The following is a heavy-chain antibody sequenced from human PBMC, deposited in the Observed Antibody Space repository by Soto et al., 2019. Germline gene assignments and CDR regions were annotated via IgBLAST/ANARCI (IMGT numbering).Heavy chain of an antibody. V-gene: IGHV4-30-2*01. CDR3: AAGGGLPRYY. J-gene: IGHJ4*02. CDR1: GGSISSGGYS. D-gene: IGHD5-12*01. CDR2: IYHSGSN. Sequence: QLQLQESGSGLVKPSQTLSLTCAVSGGSISSGGYSWRWLRQPPGKGLEWIGYIYHSGSNYYNPSLKSRVTISVDRSKNQFSLKLSSVTAADTAVYYCAAGGGLPRYYWGQGTLVTVSS.